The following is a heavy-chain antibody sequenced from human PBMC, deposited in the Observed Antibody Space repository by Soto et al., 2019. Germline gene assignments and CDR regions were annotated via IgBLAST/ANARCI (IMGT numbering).Heavy chain of an antibody. Sequence: QVLPLQSGSEVKKPGSSVKVSCKASGDAFKSYAIHWVRQAPGQGLEYMGRIIPAYDRTKYAQKFQGRLTVTADIYTSTVYMELSGLRFEDTAVYYCARDPTNDYGDDTFDYWGQGTKVIVSS. CDR3: ARDPTNDYGDDTFDY. CDR1: GDAFKSYA. J-gene: IGHJ4*02. D-gene: IGHD4-17*01. CDR2: IIPAYDRT. V-gene: IGHV1-69*06.